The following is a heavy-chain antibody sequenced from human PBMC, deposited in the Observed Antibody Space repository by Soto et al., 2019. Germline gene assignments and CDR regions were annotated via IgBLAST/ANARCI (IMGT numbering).Heavy chain of an antibody. Sequence: QVQLVQSGAEVKKPGSSVKVSCKVSGATFRTNPIAWVRQAPGQGLEWMGGIVPMSGTPKYAQKFQDRVTIIGDESTSTAYMELRTLSSEDTAIYYCARKGGGDCPGGGCFSLDFWGQGTLITVSS. D-gene: IGHD2-15*01. CDR3: ARKGGGDCPGGGCFSLDF. CDR2: IVPMSGTP. CDR1: GATFRTNP. V-gene: IGHV1-69*01. J-gene: IGHJ4*02.